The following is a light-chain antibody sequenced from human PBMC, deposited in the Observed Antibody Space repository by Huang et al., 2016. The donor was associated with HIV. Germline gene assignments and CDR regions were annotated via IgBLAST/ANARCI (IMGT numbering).Light chain of an antibody. J-gene: IGKJ1*01. CDR3: LQTNNYPWT. V-gene: IGKV1-6*01. CDR1: QGIRDD. Sequence: AIQMTQSPSSLSASVGDRVSINCRASQGIRDDLAWYQYKPEKAPKLVIYAASTLQSGVPSRFSGRGSGTDFTLTINSLQPEDFATYYCLQTNNYPWTFGQGSKVEVK. CDR2: AAS.